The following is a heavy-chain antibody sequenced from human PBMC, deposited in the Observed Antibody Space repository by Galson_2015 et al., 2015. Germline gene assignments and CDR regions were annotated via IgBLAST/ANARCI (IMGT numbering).Heavy chain of an antibody. Sequence: SLRLSCAVSGFTFSGYAMSWVRQAPGEGLQWVALVGGRGGDTMYGDSVRGRFTISKDIPKNLLFLQMNSLRAEDTAIYYCVKHRGGGDRFNYHMDVWGRGTTVTVTS. D-gene: IGHD4-17*01. CDR2: VGGRGGDT. CDR3: VKHRGGGDRFNYHMDV. CDR1: GFTFSGYA. J-gene: IGHJ6*03. V-gene: IGHV3-23*01.